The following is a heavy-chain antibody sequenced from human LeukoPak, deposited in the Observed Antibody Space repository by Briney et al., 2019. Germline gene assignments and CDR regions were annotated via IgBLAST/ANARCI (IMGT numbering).Heavy chain of an antibody. CDR2: INPNSGGT. V-gene: IGHV1-2*02. CDR1: GYTFTGYY. Sequence: ASVKVSCKASGYTFTGYYMPWVRQAPGQGLEWMGWINPNSGGTNYAQKFQGRVTMTRDTSISTAYMELSRLRSDDTALYYCASDSWGYSYAGSNWGQGTLVTVSS. CDR3: ASDSWGYSYAGSN. J-gene: IGHJ4*02. D-gene: IGHD5-18*01.